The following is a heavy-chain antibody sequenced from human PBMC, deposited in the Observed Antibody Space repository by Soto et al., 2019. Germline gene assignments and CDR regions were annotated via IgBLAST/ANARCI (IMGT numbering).Heavy chain of an antibody. D-gene: IGHD1-26*01. CDR1: GFSYSTFG. Sequence: EVQLLESGGGLVQPGGSLRLSCAVSGFSYSTFGVTWVRQAPGKGLEWVCGVSGGSGATHYRDSVRGRFTITGDESKNTLYLQMNSLRAEDTAVYYCARDAGGQSGNFIFDSWGQGALVTVSS. V-gene: IGHV3-23*01. J-gene: IGHJ4*02. CDR3: ARDAGGQSGNFIFDS. CDR2: VSGGSGAT.